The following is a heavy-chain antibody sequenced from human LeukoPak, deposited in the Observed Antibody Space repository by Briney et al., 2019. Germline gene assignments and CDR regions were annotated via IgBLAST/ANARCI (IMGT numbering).Heavy chain of an antibody. CDR1: GYTFISYD. V-gene: IGHV1-8*01. D-gene: IGHD4-17*01. CDR3: ARALRKVTSSYYYGMDV. J-gene: IGHJ6*02. CDR2: MNPNSGET. Sequence: ASVKVPCKASGYTFISYDINWVRQATGQGLEWMGWMNPNSGETGLAEKFQGRVTMTKSTSISAAYMELSSLRSEDTAVYYCARALRKVTSSYYYGMDVWGQGTTVTVSS.